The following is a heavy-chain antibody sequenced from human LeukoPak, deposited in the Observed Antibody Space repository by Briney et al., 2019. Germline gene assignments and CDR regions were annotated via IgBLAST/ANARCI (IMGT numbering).Heavy chain of an antibody. CDR1: GGSISSNNW. V-gene: IGHV4-4*02. CDR3: ARSGNSWYFDL. Sequence: SETLSLTCAVSGGSISSNNWWSWVRQTPGKGLEWIGEIYNSGSTNYNPSLKSRVTISVDKSKNQFSLRLSSVTAADTALYYCARSGNSWYFDLWGRGTLVTVSS. CDR2: IYNSGST. D-gene: IGHD4-23*01. J-gene: IGHJ2*01.